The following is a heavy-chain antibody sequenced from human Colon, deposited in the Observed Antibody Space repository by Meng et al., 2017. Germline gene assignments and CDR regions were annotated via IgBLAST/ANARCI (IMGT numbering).Heavy chain of an antibody. V-gene: IGHV3-48*03. J-gene: IGHJ3*02. Sequence: SLKSSCAASGFTFSSYEMNWVRQAPGKALEWVSYISTSGTTISYADSVKGRFTIFRDNAKNSLNLQMNSLSAEDTAVYYCARELTGVMGDACDIWGQGTVVTVSS. CDR1: GFTFSSYE. CDR2: ISTSGTTI. D-gene: IGHD7-27*01. CDR3: ARELTGVMGDACDI.